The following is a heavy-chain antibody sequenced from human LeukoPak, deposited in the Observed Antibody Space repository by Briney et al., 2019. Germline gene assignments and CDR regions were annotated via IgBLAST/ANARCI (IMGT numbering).Heavy chain of an antibody. CDR3: ARDLAGPPQEAFDI. CDR2: IKQDGSEK. CDR1: GLTFSSYW. J-gene: IGHJ3*02. V-gene: IGHV3-7*01. Sequence: GGSLRLSCAATGLTFSSYWMSWVRQAPGKGLEWVANIKQDGSEKHYVDSVTGRFTISRDNTKNSLYLQMNSLRADDTAVYYCARDLAGPPQEAFDIWGQGTMVTVSS.